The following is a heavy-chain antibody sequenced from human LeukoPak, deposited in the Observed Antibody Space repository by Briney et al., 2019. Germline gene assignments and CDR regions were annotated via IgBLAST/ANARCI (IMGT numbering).Heavy chain of an antibody. Sequence: PSETLSLTCTVSGGSISSYYWSWIRQPPGKGLEWIGYIYYSGSTNYNPSLKSRVTISVDTSKNQFSLKLSSVTAADTAVYYCARAYGDYRYYYYYMDVWDKGTTVTVSS. J-gene: IGHJ6*03. CDR2: IYYSGST. CDR3: ARAYGDYRYYYYYMDV. CDR1: GGSISSYY. V-gene: IGHV4-59*12. D-gene: IGHD4-17*01.